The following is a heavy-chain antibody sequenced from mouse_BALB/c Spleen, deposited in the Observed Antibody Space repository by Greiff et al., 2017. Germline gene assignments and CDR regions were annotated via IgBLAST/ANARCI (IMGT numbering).Heavy chain of an antibody. CDR2: IWAGGST. V-gene: IGHV2-9*02. CDR3: ASSLLRLAMDY. CDR1: GFSLTSYG. J-gene: IGHJ4*01. D-gene: IGHD1-2*01. Sequence: VKLVESGPGLVAPSQSLSITCTVSGFSLTSYGVHWVRQPPGKGLEWLGVIWAGGSTNYNSALMSRLSISKDNSKSQVFLKMNSLQTDDTAMYYCASSLLRLAMDYWGQGTSVTVSS.